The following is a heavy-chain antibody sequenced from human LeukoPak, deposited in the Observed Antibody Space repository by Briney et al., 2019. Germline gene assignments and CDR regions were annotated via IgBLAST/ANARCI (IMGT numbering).Heavy chain of an antibody. Sequence: GGSLRLSCAASGFTFSRNGMHWVRQAPGKGLEWVAVIWYDGSNEYYADSVKGRFTVSRDNSKNTMYLQMNSLRAEDTAVYYCVKDRDYIMGIVDYWGQGTLVTVSS. CDR2: IWYDGSNE. J-gene: IGHJ4*02. CDR3: VKDRDYIMGIVDY. D-gene: IGHD4/OR15-4a*01. V-gene: IGHV3-33*06. CDR1: GFTFSRNG.